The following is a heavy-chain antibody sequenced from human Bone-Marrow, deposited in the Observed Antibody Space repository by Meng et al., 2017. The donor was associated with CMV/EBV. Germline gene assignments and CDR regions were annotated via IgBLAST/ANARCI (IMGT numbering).Heavy chain of an antibody. CDR2: IRGDASKA. V-gene: IGHV3-43*01. CDR1: GFKFRGYT. D-gene: IGHD6-19*01. Sequence: GESLKISRVGSGFKFRGYTIDWVRPRPGKGLEWVALIRGDASKAFYADSVEGRFAISRDNRRNSVFLQMDSLRIEDSALYYCVKEHDSGWPNFDSWGHGTLVTVSS. J-gene: IGHJ4*01. CDR3: VKEHDSGWPNFDS.